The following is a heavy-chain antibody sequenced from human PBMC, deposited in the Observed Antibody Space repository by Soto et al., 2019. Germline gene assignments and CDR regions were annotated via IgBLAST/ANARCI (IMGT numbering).Heavy chain of an antibody. V-gene: IGHV4-30-2*01. CDR3: ARHWHYYDSSDYYYYGMDV. Sequence: SETLSLTCTVSGGSISSGGYYWSWIRQQPGKGLEWIGYIYHSGSTYYNPSLKSRVTISVDRSKNQFSLKLSSVTAADTAVYYCARHWHYYDSSDYYYYGMDVWGQGTTVTVSS. J-gene: IGHJ6*02. D-gene: IGHD3-22*01. CDR1: GGSISSGGYY. CDR2: IYHSGST.